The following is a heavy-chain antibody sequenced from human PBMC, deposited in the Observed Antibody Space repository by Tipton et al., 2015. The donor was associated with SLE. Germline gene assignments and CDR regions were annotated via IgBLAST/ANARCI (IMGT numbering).Heavy chain of an antibody. J-gene: IGHJ4*02. Sequence: GSLRLSCAASGFTFNIYSMNWVRQGPGKGLVWVSRINSDGGSTSYADSVKGRFTISRDNAKNTLYLQMNSLRAEDTAVYYCARDWGYSSSSPLDYWGQGTLVTVSS. CDR3: ARDWGYSSSSPLDY. CDR1: GFTFNIYS. D-gene: IGHD6-6*01. CDR2: INSDGGST. V-gene: IGHV3-74*01.